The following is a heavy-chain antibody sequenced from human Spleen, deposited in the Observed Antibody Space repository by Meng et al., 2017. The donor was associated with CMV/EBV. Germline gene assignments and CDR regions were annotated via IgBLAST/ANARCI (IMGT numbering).Heavy chain of an antibody. CDR1: GYTFTSYA. V-gene: IGHV1-18*01. Sequence: ASVKVSCKASGYTFTSYAISWVRQAPGQGLERMGWISAYNGNTIHAQRFQGRVTMTIDTSTSTAYMELRRLRSDDTAVYYCARAEHDYSNYGTPILFALTYYEVDFWGQGTLVTVSS. CDR2: ISAYNGNT. D-gene: IGHD4-11*01. J-gene: IGHJ4*02. CDR3: ARAEHDYSNYGTPILFALTYYEVDF.